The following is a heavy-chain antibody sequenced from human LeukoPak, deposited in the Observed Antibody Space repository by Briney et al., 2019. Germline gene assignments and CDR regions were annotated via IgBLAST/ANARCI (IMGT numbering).Heavy chain of an antibody. CDR1: GYTFTTYD. D-gene: IGHD3-22*01. CDR2: INPNSGNT. Sequence: ASVKVSCKASGYTFTTYDINWVRQATGQGLQWMGWINPNSGNTGYAQKFQGRITITRNTSISTVYMELSSLRSEDTAVYYCARAYGYDSSGFDFDYWGQGTLVTVSS. V-gene: IGHV1-8*03. J-gene: IGHJ4*02. CDR3: ARAYGYDSSGFDFDY.